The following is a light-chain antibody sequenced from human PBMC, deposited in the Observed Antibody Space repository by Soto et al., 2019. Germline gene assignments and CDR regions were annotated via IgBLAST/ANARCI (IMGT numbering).Light chain of an antibody. J-gene: IGKJ1*01. Sequence: DIQMTQSPSSLSASVGDRVTITCRASQSISSYLNWYQQKPGKAPKLLIYAASSLESGVPSRFSGSGSGTEFTLTISSLQPEDSATYYCQQYNSYSKTFGQGTKVDIK. CDR2: AAS. CDR3: QQYNSYSKT. CDR1: QSISSY. V-gene: IGKV1-5*01.